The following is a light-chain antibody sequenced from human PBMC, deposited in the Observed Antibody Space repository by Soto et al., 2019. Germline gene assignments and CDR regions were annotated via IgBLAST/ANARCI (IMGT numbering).Light chain of an antibody. CDR2: GHN. CDR1: YSNIGAGYE. Sequence: QSELTQPPSVSGAPGQRVTISCTGSYSNIGAGYEVHWYQQVPGTAPKLLVSGHNNRPSGVPDRFFGSKSGSSASLTIIGLQAEDEADYYCSSYVSSNSLVIFGGGTKLTVL. CDR3: SSYVSSNSLVI. V-gene: IGLV1-40*01. J-gene: IGLJ2*01.